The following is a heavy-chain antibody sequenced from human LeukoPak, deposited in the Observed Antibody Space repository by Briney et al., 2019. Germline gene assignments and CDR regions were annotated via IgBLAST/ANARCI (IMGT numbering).Heavy chain of an antibody. CDR1: GYTFTSYG. Sequence: GASVKVSCKASGYTFTSYGISWVRQAPGQGLEWMGWISAYNGNTNYAQKLQGRVTMTTDTSTSKAYMELRSLRSDDTAVYYCARSKIPDYYDSSGYRPWYFDYWGQRTLVTVSS. V-gene: IGHV1-18*01. CDR3: ARSKIPDYYDSSGYRPWYFDY. CDR2: ISAYNGNT. D-gene: IGHD3-22*01. J-gene: IGHJ4*02.